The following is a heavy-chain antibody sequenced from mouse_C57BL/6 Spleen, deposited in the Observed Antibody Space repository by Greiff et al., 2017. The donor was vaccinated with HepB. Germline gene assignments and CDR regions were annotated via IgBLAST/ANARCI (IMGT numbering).Heavy chain of an antibody. CDR2: IYPGNSDT. CDR3: TRSGQGAMDY. CDR1: GYTFTSYW. J-gene: IGHJ4*01. V-gene: IGHV1-5*01. Sequence: EVQLQQSGTVLARPGASVKMSCKTSGYTFTSYWMHWVKQRPGQGLEWIGAIYPGNSDTSYNQKFKGKAKLTAVTSASTAYMDLSSLTNEDSAVYYCTRSGQGAMDYWGQGTSVTVSS. D-gene: IGHD3-2*02.